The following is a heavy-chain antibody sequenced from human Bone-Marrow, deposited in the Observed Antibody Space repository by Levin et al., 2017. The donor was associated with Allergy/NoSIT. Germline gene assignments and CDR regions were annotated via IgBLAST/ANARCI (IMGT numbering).Heavy chain of an antibody. V-gene: IGHV3-74*01. Sequence: HPGGSLRLSCVASGFTFSTYWMLWVRQAPGKGLVWVSRIKTDGSTTIYADSVQGRFTISRDNAKNTLYLQMNSLKAEDMAVYYCARGTTGDYGNWDSWGQGTLVTVSS. J-gene: IGHJ4*02. D-gene: IGHD4/OR15-4a*01. CDR1: GFTFSTYW. CDR3: ARGTTGDYGNWDS. CDR2: IKTDGSTT.